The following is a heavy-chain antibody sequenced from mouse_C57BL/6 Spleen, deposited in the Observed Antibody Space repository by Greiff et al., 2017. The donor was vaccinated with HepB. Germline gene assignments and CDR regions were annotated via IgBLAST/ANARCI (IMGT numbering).Heavy chain of an antibody. V-gene: IGHV2-2*01. CDR3: ARTGRGGYYGSSFAY. CDR2: IWSGGST. D-gene: IGHD1-1*01. CDR1: GFSLTSYG. Sequence: VKLQESGPGLVQPSQSLSITCTVSGFSLTSYGVHWVRQSPGKGLEWLGVIWSGGSTDYNAAFISRLSISKDNSKSQVFFKMNSLQADDTAIYYCARTGRGGYYGSSFAYWGQGTLVTVSA. J-gene: IGHJ3*01.